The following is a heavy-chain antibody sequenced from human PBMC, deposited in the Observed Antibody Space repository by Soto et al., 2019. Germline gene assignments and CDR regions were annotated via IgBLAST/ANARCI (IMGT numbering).Heavy chain of an antibody. V-gene: IGHV3-74*01. D-gene: IGHD3-22*01. J-gene: IGHJ3*01. CDR2: INSDGSST. Sequence: GGSLRLSCAASGFTFSSYWMHWVRQAPGKGLVWVSRINSDGSSTSYADSVKGRFTISRDNAKNTLYLQMNSLRAEDTAVYYCARGGASYGSNCYYTSWCQGKIVTVSS. CDR1: GFTFSSYW. CDR3: ARGGASYGSNCYYTS.